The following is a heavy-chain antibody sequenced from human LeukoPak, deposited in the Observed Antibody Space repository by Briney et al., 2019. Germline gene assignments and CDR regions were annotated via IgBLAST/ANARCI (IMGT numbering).Heavy chain of an antibody. V-gene: IGHV3-66*01. Sequence: GGSLRLSCAASGFTFSSYAMSWVRQAPGKGLEWVSVIYSGGSTYYADSVKGRFTISRDNSKNTLYLQMNSLRAEDTAVYYCARVQTIFGVVIRSDYWGQGTLVTVSS. CDR2: IYSGGST. D-gene: IGHD3-3*01. CDR3: ARVQTIFGVVIRSDY. CDR1: GFTFSSYA. J-gene: IGHJ4*02.